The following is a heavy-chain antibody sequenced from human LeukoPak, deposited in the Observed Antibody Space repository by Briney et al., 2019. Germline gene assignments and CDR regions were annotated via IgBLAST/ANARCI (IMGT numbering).Heavy chain of an antibody. D-gene: IGHD2/OR15-2a*01. CDR3: AKDVSFSGDFDY. J-gene: IGHJ4*02. CDR2: IRYDGSNK. CDR1: GFTFSSYG. Sequence: GGSLSLSCAASGFTFSSYGMHWVRQAPGKGLEWVAFIRYDGSNKYYADSVKGRFTISRDNSKNTLYLQMNSLRAEDTAVYYCAKDVSFSGDFDYWGQGTLVTVSS. V-gene: IGHV3-30*02.